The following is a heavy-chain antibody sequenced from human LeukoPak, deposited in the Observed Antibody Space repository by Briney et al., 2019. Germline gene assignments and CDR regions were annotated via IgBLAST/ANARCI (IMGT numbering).Heavy chain of an antibody. CDR2: ISAYNGNT. D-gene: IGHD6-13*01. V-gene: IGHV1-18*01. CDR3: ARLYRGTYSSSWYAPGWFDP. CDR1: GYTFTSYG. Sequence: ASVKVSCKASGYTFTSYGISWVRQAPGQGLEWMGWISAYNGNTNYAQKLQGRVTMTTDTSTSTAYMELRSLRSDDTAVYYCARLYRGTYSSSWYAPGWFDPWGQGTLVTVSS. J-gene: IGHJ5*02.